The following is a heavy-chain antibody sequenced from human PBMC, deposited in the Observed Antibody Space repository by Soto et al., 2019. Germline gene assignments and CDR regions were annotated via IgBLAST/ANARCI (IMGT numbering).Heavy chain of an antibody. CDR2: ISGSGGST. Sequence: PGGSLRLSCAASGFTFSSYAMSWVRRAPGKGLEWVSAISGSGGSTYYADSVKGRFTISRDNSKNTLYLQMNSLRAEDTAVYYCAPAFRVYYYDSSGSAFDWGQGTLVTVSS. J-gene: IGHJ4*02. CDR3: APAFRVYYYDSSGSAFD. CDR1: GFTFSSYA. D-gene: IGHD3-22*01. V-gene: IGHV3-23*01.